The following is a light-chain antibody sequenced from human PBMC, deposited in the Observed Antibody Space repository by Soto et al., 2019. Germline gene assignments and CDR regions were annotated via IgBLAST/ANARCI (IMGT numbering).Light chain of an antibody. CDR1: PSVGNN. V-gene: IGKV3-15*01. J-gene: IGKJ4*01. CDR3: QQYGDWPLT. Sequence: EIVVTQSPATLSVSPGEIATLSCSASPSVGNNFAWYQQKPRQAPRLLIFATSTRATGIPARFSGSGSVTEFTLTISSLQSEDFAVDYCQQYGDWPLTFGGGAKVEIE. CDR2: ATS.